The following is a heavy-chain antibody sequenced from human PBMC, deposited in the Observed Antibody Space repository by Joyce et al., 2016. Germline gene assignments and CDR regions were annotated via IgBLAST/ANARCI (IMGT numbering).Heavy chain of an antibody. D-gene: IGHD3-16*01. J-gene: IGHJ4*02. CDR1: GFTFSNYG. CDR2: ITGSGSGT. CDR3: ARGGMIRHRYFGY. Sequence: EVQLLESGGGLVQPGGSLRLSCAASGFTFSNYGMSWVRQAPGKGLEWVSIITGSGSGTYYADAVKGRFTISRDNSKNTLYLQMSSLRGEDTAVYYCARGGMIRHRYFGYWGQGTLVTVSS. V-gene: IGHV3-23*01.